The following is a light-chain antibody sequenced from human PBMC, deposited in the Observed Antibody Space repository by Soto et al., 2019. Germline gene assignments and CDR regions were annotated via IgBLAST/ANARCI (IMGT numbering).Light chain of an antibody. CDR2: GAS. J-gene: IGKJ2*01. V-gene: IGKV3-15*01. Sequence: EIVMTQSPATLSVSPGERATLSCRASQSVSSSLAWYQQKPGQAPRLLIYGASTRATGVPARFSGSGSGTEFTLTISSLQSKDFAVYYCQQYNNWYTFGQGTKLEIK. CDR1: QSVSSS. CDR3: QQYNNWYT.